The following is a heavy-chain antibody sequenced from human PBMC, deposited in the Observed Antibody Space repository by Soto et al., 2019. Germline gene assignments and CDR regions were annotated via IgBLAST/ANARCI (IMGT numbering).Heavy chain of an antibody. J-gene: IGHJ4*02. D-gene: IGHD6-19*01. CDR1: GFTFSRCV. V-gene: IGHV3-30*04. CDR3: VGAEQWPADPFHX. Sequence: GGSLRLSCAASGFTFSRCVMHWVRQAPGKGLDWVSFISYEGRNKNYAESVKGRFTISRENSKNTVYLQMKSMRAEDTAVYYCVGAEQWPADPFHXWGQATLFTVSX. CDR2: ISYEGRNK.